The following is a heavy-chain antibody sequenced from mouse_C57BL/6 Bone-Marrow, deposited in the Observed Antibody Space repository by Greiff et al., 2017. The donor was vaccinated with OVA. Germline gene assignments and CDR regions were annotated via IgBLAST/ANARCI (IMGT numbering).Heavy chain of an antibody. CDR2: INPNNGGT. CDR3: ARGYPWFAY. J-gene: IGHJ3*01. D-gene: IGHD2-2*01. CDR1: GYTFTDYY. V-gene: IGHV1-26*01. Sequence: VQLQQSGPELVKPGASVKISCKASGYTFTDYYMNWVKQSHGKSLEWIGDINPNNGGTSYNQKFKGKATLTVDKSSSTAYMELRSLTSEDSAVYYCARGYPWFAYWGQGTLVTVSA.